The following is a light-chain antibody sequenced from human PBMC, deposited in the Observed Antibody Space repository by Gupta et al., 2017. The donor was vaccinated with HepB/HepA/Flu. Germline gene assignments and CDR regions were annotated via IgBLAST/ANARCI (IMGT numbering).Light chain of an antibody. CDR2: GAS. Sequence: DIQMTQSPSSLSASVGDRVTITCRASQRISSYLNWYQQKPGKAPHLLIYGASTLQRGVPSRFSGSGSGTDFTLTISSLQPEDFATYYCQQSSDTPHTFGQGTRLESK. J-gene: IGKJ2*01. V-gene: IGKV1-39*01. CDR1: QRISSY. CDR3: QQSSDTPHT.